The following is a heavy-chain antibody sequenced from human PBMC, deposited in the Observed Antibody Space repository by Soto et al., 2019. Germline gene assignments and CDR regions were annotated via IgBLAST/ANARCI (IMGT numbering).Heavy chain of an antibody. CDR2: IIPILGIA. Sequence: QVQLVQSGAEVKKPGSSVKVSCKASGGTFSSYTISWVRQAPGQGLEWMGRIIPILGIANYAQKFQGRVTIXXDXSXXTAYMELSSLRSEDTAVYYCARVGQTGYSYGSLDYWGQGTLVTVSS. V-gene: IGHV1-69*02. CDR1: GGTFSSYT. CDR3: ARVGQTGYSYGSLDY. J-gene: IGHJ4*02. D-gene: IGHD5-18*01.